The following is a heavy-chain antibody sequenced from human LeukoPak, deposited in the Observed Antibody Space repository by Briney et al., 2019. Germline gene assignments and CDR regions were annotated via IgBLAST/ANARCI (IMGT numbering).Heavy chain of an antibody. V-gene: IGHV3-73*01. Sequence: PGGSLRLPCSCSGFPFSCPPVHSVRQSPAKGLEWVGRIRSKANYHSTAYSASVRDRFTISRDDSENTAYLRMNSLKAEDTAIYYCTRRLMITVNDYWGQGSLVTVSS. CDR3: TRRLMITVNDY. CDR1: GFPFSCPP. J-gene: IGHJ4*02. D-gene: IGHD4-17*01. CDR2: IRSKANYHST.